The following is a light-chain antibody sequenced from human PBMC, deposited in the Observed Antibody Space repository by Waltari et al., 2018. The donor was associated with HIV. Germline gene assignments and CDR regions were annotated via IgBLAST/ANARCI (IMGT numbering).Light chain of an antibody. J-gene: IGKJ1*01. CDR2: DAS. CDR1: QSVSSNS. Sequence: EIVLSQSPGALSLSPGEGATLSCRASQSVSSNSLAWYQQKPGQAPRLLIYDASKRATGIPARFSGSGFGTHFTLTISSLEPEDFAVYFCHQRSDWRVTFGHGTKV. CDR3: HQRSDWRVT. V-gene: IGKV3D-20*02.